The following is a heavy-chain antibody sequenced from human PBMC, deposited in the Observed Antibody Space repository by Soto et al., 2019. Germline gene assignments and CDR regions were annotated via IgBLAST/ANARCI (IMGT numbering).Heavy chain of an antibody. CDR2: ISNNGAHT. V-gene: IGHV3-64*01. CDR1: GFTFSNYE. J-gene: IGHJ6*03. Sequence: EAQLVESGGGLVQPGGSLRLSCAASGFTFSNYEMHWVRQAPGQGLEYVSGISNNGAHTDYAKSVKGRFTISRDNSENTLYLRMSSLRGEDMALYYCARRGYRSRWPNVYMDVWGKGPTVTVS. CDR3: ARRGYRSRWPNVYMDV. D-gene: IGHD6-13*01.